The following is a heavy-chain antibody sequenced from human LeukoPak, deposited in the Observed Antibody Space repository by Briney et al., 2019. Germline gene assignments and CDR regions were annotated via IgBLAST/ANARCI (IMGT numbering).Heavy chain of an antibody. V-gene: IGHV3-23*01. CDR1: GFTFSSYA. Sequence: GGSLRLSCAASGFTFSSYAMSWVRQAPGKGLEWVSAISGSGGSTYYADSVKGRFTISRDNSKNTLYLQMNSLRAEDTAVYYCAKIVVPAASRQAGWFDPWGQGILVTVSS. D-gene: IGHD2-2*01. CDR3: AKIVVPAASRQAGWFDP. CDR2: ISGSGGST. J-gene: IGHJ5*02.